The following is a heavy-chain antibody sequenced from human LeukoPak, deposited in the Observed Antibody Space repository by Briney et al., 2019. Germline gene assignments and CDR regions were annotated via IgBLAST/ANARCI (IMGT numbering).Heavy chain of an antibody. CDR1: GFIFNNYA. CDR2: ISWNSGSI. CDR3: AKDNRRHYTSGPNPDSLH. J-gene: IGHJ4*02. Sequence: GGSLRLSCAGSGFIFNNYAMHWVRQPPGKGLEWVSGISWNSGSIDYADSVKGRSTISRDDAKNSLYLQMNSLRVEDTAFYYCAKDNRRHYTSGPNPDSLHWGQGALVTVSS. V-gene: IGHV3-9*01. D-gene: IGHD6-19*01.